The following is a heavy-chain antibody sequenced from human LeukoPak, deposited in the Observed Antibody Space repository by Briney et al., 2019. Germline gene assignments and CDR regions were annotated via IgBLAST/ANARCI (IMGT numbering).Heavy chain of an antibody. Sequence: GGALRLSCAASGFTFCSYAMSWVRPAPGKGLEWVSAISGSGGSTYYADSVKGRFTISRDNSKNTLYLQMNSLRAEDTAVYYCAKALIPDYYFDYWGQGTLVTVSS. CDR1: GFTFCSYA. D-gene: IGHD2-21*01. CDR3: AKALIPDYYFDY. CDR2: ISGSGGST. V-gene: IGHV3-23*01. J-gene: IGHJ4*02.